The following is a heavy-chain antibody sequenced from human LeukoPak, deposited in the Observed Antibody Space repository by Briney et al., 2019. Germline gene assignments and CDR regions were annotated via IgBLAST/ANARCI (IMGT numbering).Heavy chain of an antibody. CDR1: GYTFTSYY. J-gene: IGHJ3*02. Sequence: ASVKVSCKASGYTFTSYYMHWVRQAPGQGLEWMGWISAYNGNTFYAQMLQGRVTMPTDTSTSTAYMELRSLRSDDTAVYYCARDRLWGEDDAFDIWGQGSMVTVSS. CDR2: ISAYNGNT. CDR3: ARDRLWGEDDAFDI. D-gene: IGHD3-16*01. V-gene: IGHV1-18*04.